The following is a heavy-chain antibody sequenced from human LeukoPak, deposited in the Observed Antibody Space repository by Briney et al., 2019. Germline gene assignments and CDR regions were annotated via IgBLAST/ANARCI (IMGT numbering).Heavy chain of an antibody. V-gene: IGHV3-33*01. CDR2: IWYGGSNK. CDR3: ARSAGIVVVTPSDY. CDR1: GFTFSSYG. D-gene: IGHD3-22*01. Sequence: GGSLRLSCAASGFTFSSYGMHWVRQAPGKGLEWVAVIWYGGSNKYYADSVKGQFTISRDNSKNTLYLQMNSLRAEDTAVYYCARSAGIVVVTPSDYWGQGTLVTVSS. J-gene: IGHJ4*02.